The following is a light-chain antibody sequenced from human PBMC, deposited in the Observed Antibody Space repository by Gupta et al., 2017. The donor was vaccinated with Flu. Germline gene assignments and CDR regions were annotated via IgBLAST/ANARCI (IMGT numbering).Light chain of an antibody. Sequence: EIALTQSPATLSLSPGERATLSCRASQCVSSYLAWYQQKPGQDLRKLLYDASNRATGSPAKFSGSGSGTDVSLTISSLEPAEFAVYYCQQRSNWPSFTFGPGTKVDIK. CDR2: DAS. CDR1: QCVSSY. V-gene: IGKV3-11*01. J-gene: IGKJ3*01. CDR3: QQRSNWPSFT.